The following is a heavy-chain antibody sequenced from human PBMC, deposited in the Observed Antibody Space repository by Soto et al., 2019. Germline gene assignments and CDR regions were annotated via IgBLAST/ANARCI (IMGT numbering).Heavy chain of an antibody. CDR2: IKRDGSSI. D-gene: IGHD4-4*01. CDR1: GFTFSDYY. J-gene: IGHJ3*02. Sequence: PGGSLRLSCAASGFTFSDYYMSWIRQAPGKGLVWVSRIKRDGSSISYADSVKGRVTISRDNAKNTLYLQMNSLRAEDTAVYYCARVPSTVGAFDIWGQGTMVNVSS. CDR3: ARVPSTVGAFDI. V-gene: IGHV3-74*01.